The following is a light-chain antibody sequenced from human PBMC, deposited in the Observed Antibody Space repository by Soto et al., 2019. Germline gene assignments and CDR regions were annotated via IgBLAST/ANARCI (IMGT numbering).Light chain of an antibody. CDR2: EVS. V-gene: IGLV2-14*01. CDR1: SSDVGSYDY. Sequence: QSALTQPASVSGSPGQSISISCTGTSSDVGSYDYVSWYQQHPGKAPKLMIYEVSYRPSGVSNRFSGSKSGTTASLTISGLQAEDEAVYYCSSFTSTTTWVFGGGTKLTVL. J-gene: IGLJ3*02. CDR3: SSFTSTTTWV.